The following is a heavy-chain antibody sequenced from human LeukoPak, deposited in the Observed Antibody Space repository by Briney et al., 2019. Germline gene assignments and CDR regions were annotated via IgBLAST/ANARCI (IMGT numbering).Heavy chain of an antibody. D-gene: IGHD3-9*01. CDR1: GYTFTSYG. Sequence: ASVKVSCKASGYTFTSYGISWVRQATGQGLEWMGWMNPNSGNTGYAQKFQGRVTITRNTSISTAYMELSSLRSEDTAVYYCARGRSTLTIDYWGQGTLVTVSS. J-gene: IGHJ4*02. V-gene: IGHV1-8*03. CDR3: ARGRSTLTIDY. CDR2: MNPNSGNT.